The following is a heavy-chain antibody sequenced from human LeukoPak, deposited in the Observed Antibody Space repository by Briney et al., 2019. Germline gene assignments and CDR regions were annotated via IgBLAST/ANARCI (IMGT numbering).Heavy chain of an antibody. Sequence: IPSETLSLTCTVSGGSISSGGYYWSWIRQPPGKGLEWIGYIYHSGSTYYNPSLKSRVTISVDRSKNQFSLKLSSVTAADTAVYYCARGLRFLEWLTYFDYWGQGTLVTVSS. CDR3: ARGLRFLEWLTYFDY. V-gene: IGHV4-30-2*01. J-gene: IGHJ4*02. D-gene: IGHD3-3*01. CDR1: GGSISSGGYY. CDR2: IYHSGST.